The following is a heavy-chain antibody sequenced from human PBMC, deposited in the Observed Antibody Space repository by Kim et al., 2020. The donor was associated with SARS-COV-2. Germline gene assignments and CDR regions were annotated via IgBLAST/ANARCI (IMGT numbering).Heavy chain of an antibody. CDR3: ARTKDGNFDY. D-gene: IGHD2-8*01. J-gene: IGHJ4*02. CDR2: IYSGGST. V-gene: IGHV3-66*01. Sequence: GGSLRLSCAASGFTVSSNYMSWVRQAPGKGLEWVSVIYSGGSTYYADSVKDRFTISRDNSKNTLYLQMNSLRAEYTAVYYCARTKDGNFDYWGQGTLVTVSS. CDR1: GFTVSSNY.